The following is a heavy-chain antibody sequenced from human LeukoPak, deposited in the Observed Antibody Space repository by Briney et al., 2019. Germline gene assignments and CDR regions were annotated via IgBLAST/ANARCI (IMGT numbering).Heavy chain of an antibody. CDR3: ARGNSNDHLAWFGP. J-gene: IGHJ5*02. CDR2: IYYTGNT. CDR1: GGSINSYY. Sequence: SETLSLTCTVSGGSINSYYWSWIRQPPGKGLEWIGYIYYTGNTNYNPSLKSRVAISVDTSKNQLSLKLSSVTAADTAVYYCARGNSNDHLAWFGPWGQGTLVSVSS. V-gene: IGHV4-59*01. D-gene: IGHD2/OR15-2a*01.